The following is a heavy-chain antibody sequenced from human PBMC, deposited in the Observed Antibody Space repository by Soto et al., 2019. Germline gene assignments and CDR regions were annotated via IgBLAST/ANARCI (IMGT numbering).Heavy chain of an antibody. CDR2: ISYSGSS. J-gene: IGHJ4*02. CDR3: ARATPDGSAEF. V-gene: IGHV4-31*03. CDR1: GGSNIRDGYY. D-gene: IGHD3-10*01. Sequence: SETLSLTCTVSGGSNIRDGYYWSWIRQHPGKGLEWIAYISYSGSSYSNPSLKSRVTISADTSKNQFSLRLTSVTAADTAVYFCARATPDGSAEFWGQGTLVTVSS.